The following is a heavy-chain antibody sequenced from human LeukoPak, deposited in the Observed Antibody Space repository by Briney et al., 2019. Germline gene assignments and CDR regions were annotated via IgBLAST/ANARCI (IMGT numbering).Heavy chain of an antibody. CDR1: GYTFTGYY. V-gene: IGHV1-2*02. D-gene: IGHD5-12*01. CDR3: ARVRWLQLPFDY. Sequence: ASVKVSCKVSGYTFTGYYMHWVRQAPGQGLEWMGWINPNSGGTNYAQKFQGRVTMTRDTSISTAYMELSRLRSDDTAVYYCARVRWLQLPFDYWGQGTLVTVSS. CDR2: INPNSGGT. J-gene: IGHJ4*02.